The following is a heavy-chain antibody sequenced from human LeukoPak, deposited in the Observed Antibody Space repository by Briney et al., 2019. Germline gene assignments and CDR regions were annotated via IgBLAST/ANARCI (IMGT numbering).Heavy chain of an antibody. Sequence: GGSLRLSCAGSGFSFNNYLMHWVRQAPGRGLVWVSRINTDGSHSMYADSVKGRFSTSRDNTKNTLYLQMNSLRAEDTAVYYCTRDLNGDPYYYLDVWGKGTTVTVSS. V-gene: IGHV3-74*03. D-gene: IGHD4-17*01. CDR2: INTDGSHS. CDR3: TRDLNGDPYYYLDV. J-gene: IGHJ6*03. CDR1: GFSFNNYL.